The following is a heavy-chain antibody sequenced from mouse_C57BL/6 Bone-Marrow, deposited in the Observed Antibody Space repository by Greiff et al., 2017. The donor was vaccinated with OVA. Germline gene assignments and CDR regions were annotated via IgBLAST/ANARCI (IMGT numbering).Heavy chain of an antibody. Sequence: VKLQQSGAELVRPGTSVKMSCKASGYTFTNYWIGWAKQRPGHGLEWIGDIYPGGGYTNYNEKFKGKATLTADKSSSTAYMQFSSLTSEDSAIYYCARRTVVAKAMDYWGQGTSVTVSS. D-gene: IGHD1-1*01. V-gene: IGHV1-63*01. CDR3: ARRTVVAKAMDY. J-gene: IGHJ4*01. CDR2: IYPGGGYT. CDR1: GYTFTNYW.